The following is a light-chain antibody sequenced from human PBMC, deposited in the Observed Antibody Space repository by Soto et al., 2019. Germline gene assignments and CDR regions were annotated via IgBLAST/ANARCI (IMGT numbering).Light chain of an antibody. V-gene: IGKV3-20*01. Sequence: EIVMTQSPATLSVSPGETATLSCRASQSVAGNLAWYQQKPGQAPRLLIYGASSRATGVPDRFSGSGSGTDFTLTISRLEPEDFAVYHCQQYDTSPLTFGGGTKVDIK. CDR3: QQYDTSPLT. CDR1: QSVAGN. CDR2: GAS. J-gene: IGKJ4*01.